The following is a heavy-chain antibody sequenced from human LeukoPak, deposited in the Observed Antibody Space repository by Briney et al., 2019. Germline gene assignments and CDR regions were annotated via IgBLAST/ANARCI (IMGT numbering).Heavy chain of an antibody. J-gene: IGHJ4*02. CDR1: GFTFSSYW. V-gene: IGHV3-7*01. Sequence: GGSLRLSCAASGFTFSSYWMSWVRQAPGKGLEWVANIKQDGSEKYYVDSVKGRFTISRDNAKNSLYLQMNSLRAEDTAVYYCARERGGYCSGTSCQKLKAFDYWGQGTLVTVSS. CDR2: IKQDGSEK. D-gene: IGHD2-2*01. CDR3: ARERGGYCSGTSCQKLKAFDY.